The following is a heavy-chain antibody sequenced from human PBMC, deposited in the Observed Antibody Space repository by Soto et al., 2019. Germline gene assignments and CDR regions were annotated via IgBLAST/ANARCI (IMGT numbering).Heavy chain of an antibody. J-gene: IGHJ4*02. D-gene: IGHD2-21*02. V-gene: IGHV3-30*18. CDR3: AKGLWGSGVDSGDYFDF. Sequence: GGSPRLSCAASGFTFSNYGMHWVRQAPGKGLEWVTIISYDGSNKLYADSVKGRFIISRDNSKNTLYLQMNNLRLEDTAVYYCAKGLWGSGVDSGDYFDFWGQGALVTASS. CDR1: GFTFSNYG. CDR2: ISYDGSNK.